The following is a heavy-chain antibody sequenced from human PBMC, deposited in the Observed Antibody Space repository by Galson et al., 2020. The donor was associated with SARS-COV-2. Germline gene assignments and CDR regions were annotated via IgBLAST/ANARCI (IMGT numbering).Heavy chain of an antibody. J-gene: IGHJ6*02. CDR1: GFTFSSYG. CDR3: AKDGEGFVLFYFVMDV. CDR2: IWYDGSNK. D-gene: IGHD2-8*01. V-gene: IGHV3-33*06. Sequence: QAGGSLRLSCAASGFTFSSYGMHWVRQAPGKGLEWVAVIWYDGSNKYYADSVKGRFTISRDNSKNTLYLQMNSLRAEDTAVYYCAKDGEGFVLFYFVMDVWGQGTTVTVSS.